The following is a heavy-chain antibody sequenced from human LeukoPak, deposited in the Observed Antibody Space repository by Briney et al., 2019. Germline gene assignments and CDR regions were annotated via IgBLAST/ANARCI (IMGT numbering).Heavy chain of an antibody. CDR3: ARGVTEPGIVVAYLSG. J-gene: IGHJ4*02. CDR1: GGSISSGGYS. V-gene: IGHV4-30-2*01. D-gene: IGHD3-22*01. Sequence: SQTLSLTCTVSGGSISSGGYSWSWIRQPPGKGLEWIGYIYHSGSTYYNPSLKSRVTISVDRSKNQFSLKLSSVTAADTAVYYCARGVTEPGIVVAYLSGWGQGTLVTVSS. CDR2: IYHSGST.